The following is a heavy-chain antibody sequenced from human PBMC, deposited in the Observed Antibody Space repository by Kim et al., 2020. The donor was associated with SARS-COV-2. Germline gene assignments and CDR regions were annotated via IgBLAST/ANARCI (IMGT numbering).Heavy chain of an antibody. CDR1: GASISSSSYY. V-gene: IGHV4-39*07. J-gene: IGHJ5*02. D-gene: IGHD3-22*01. Sequence: SETLSLTCTVSGASISSSSYYWGWIRQPPGKGLEWIGSVYYSGSTYYNPSLKSRVTISIDTSKNHFSLKLSSVTAADTAMYYCAREKPYYDGNFNWFDPWGQGTLVTVSS. CDR3: AREKPYYDGNFNWFDP. CDR2: VYYSGST.